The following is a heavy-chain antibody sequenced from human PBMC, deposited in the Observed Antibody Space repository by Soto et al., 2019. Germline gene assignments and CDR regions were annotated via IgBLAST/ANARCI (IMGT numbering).Heavy chain of an antibody. Sequence: SVKVSCKASRGTFSSYAISWVRQAPGQGLEWMGGIIPIFGTANYAQKFQGRVTITADESTSTAYMELSSLRSEDTAVYYCARVRAVAGSYYYYGMDVWGQGTTVTVSS. V-gene: IGHV1-69*13. D-gene: IGHD6-19*01. CDR1: RGTFSSYA. J-gene: IGHJ6*02. CDR3: ARVRAVAGSYYYYGMDV. CDR2: IIPIFGTA.